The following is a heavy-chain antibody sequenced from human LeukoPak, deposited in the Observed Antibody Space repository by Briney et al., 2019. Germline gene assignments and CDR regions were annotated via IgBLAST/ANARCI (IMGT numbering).Heavy chain of an antibody. CDR3: AKDITSSSWYGLYFDY. CDR1: GFTFDDYA. Sequence: GGSLRLSCAASGFTFDDYAMHWVRQAPGKGLEWVSGISWNSGSIGYADSVKGRFTISRDNAKNSLYLQMNSLRAEDTALYYCAKDITSSSWYGLYFDYWGQGTLVTVSS. CDR2: ISWNSGSI. V-gene: IGHV3-9*01. D-gene: IGHD6-13*01. J-gene: IGHJ4*02.